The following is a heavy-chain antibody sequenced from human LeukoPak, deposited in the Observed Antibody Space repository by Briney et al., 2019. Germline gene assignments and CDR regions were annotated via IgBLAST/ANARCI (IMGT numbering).Heavy chain of an antibody. Sequence: GGSLRLSCAASGFTFSGSAIHWVRQASGRGLEWVGRIRSKADTAYAASVKGRFTISRDDSRNTAYLQMNSLRAEDTAVYYCAKATDDYGDLIDYWGQGTLVTVSS. CDR3: AKATDDYGDLIDY. CDR2: IRSKADT. V-gene: IGHV3-73*01. D-gene: IGHD4-17*01. CDR1: GFTFSGSA. J-gene: IGHJ4*02.